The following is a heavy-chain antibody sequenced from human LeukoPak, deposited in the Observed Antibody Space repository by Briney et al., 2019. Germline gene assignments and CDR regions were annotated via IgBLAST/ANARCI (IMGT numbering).Heavy chain of an antibody. V-gene: IGHV3-7*03. Sequence: GGSLRLSCAASGFTFNTYWMTWVRQAPGRGLEWVANVRQDGGEGHYVDSVKGRFTISRDNAKNSLYLQMNSLRAEDTALYHCARTEDSSGYYGAFDIWGQGTMVTVSS. D-gene: IGHD3-22*01. CDR2: VRQDGGEG. CDR1: GFTFNTYW. CDR3: ARTEDSSGYYGAFDI. J-gene: IGHJ3*02.